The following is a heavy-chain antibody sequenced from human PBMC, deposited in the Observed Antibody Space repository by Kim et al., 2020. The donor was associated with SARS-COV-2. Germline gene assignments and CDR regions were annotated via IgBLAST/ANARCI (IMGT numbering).Heavy chain of an antibody. D-gene: IGHD6-19*01. V-gene: IGHV3-30*04. J-gene: IGHJ4*02. CDR2: ISYDGSNK. CDR3: ARSKGYSAVAGGVLPFDY. CDR1: GFTFSSYA. Sequence: GGSLRLSCAASGFTFSSYAMHWVRQAPGKGLEWVAVISYDGSNKYYADSVKGRFTISRDNSKNTLYLQMNSLRAEDTAVYYCARSKGYSAVAGGVLPFDYWGQGTLVTVSS.